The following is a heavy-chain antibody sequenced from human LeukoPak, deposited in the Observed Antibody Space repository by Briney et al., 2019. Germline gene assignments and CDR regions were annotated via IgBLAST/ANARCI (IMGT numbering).Heavy chain of an antibody. J-gene: IGHJ4*02. CDR3: VRGGGPQKEVVFEFDC. V-gene: IGHV1-2*02. D-gene: IGHD3-22*01. Sequence: GASVKVSCKASGYTSTGYYMHWVRQAPGQGLEWVGWISPDNDDTNSGHKFQGRVTMTRSKSSNTAHMELRSLTYDDTAIYYCVRGGGPQKEVVFEFDCWGQGTLVTVSS. CDR2: ISPDNDDT. CDR1: GYTSTGYY.